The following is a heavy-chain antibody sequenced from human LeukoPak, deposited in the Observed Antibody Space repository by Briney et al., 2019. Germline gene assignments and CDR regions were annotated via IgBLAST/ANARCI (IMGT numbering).Heavy chain of an antibody. Sequence: ASVKVSCKASGGTFSSYAISWVRQAPGQGLEWMGGIIPIFATANYAQKFQGRVTITADESTSTAYMELSSLRSEDTAVYYCARVYSSGWYVFDYWGQGTLVTVSS. CDR3: ARVYSSGWYVFDY. J-gene: IGHJ4*02. V-gene: IGHV1-69*13. D-gene: IGHD6-19*01. CDR2: IIPIFATA. CDR1: GGTFSSYA.